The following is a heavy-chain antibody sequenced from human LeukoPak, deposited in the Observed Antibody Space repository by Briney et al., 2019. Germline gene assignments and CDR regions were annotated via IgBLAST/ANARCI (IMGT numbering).Heavy chain of an antibody. CDR1: GGSISSHY. CDR3: ARVYSNYYDSSGYFDY. J-gene: IGHJ4*02. Sequence: SETLSLTCTVSGGSISSHYWSWIRQPPGKGLEWIGYIYYSGSTNYNPSLKSRVTISVDTSKNQFSLKLSSVTAADTAVYYCARVYSNYYDSSGYFDYWGQGTLVIVSS. V-gene: IGHV4-59*11. D-gene: IGHD3-22*01. CDR2: IYYSGST.